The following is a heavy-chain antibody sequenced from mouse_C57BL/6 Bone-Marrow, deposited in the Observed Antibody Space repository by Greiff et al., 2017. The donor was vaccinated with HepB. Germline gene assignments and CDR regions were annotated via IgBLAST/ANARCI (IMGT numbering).Heavy chain of an antibody. Sequence: VQLKQSGPELVKPGASVKIPCKASGYTFTDYNMDWVKQSHGKSLEWIGDINPNNGGTIYNQKFKGKATLTVDKSSSTAYMELRSLTSEDTAVYYCARTSYYYGSRGGYFDVWGTGTTVTVSS. D-gene: IGHD1-1*01. V-gene: IGHV1-18*01. CDR3: ARTSYYYGSRGGYFDV. CDR2: INPNNGGT. CDR1: GYTFTDYN. J-gene: IGHJ1*03.